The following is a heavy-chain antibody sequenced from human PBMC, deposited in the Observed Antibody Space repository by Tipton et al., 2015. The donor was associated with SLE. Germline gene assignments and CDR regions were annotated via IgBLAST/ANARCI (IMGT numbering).Heavy chain of an antibody. CDR1: GGTFSSYA. CDR3: ARDRGRVVVVPAATPGAFDI. Sequence: QSGPEVKKPGSSVKVSCKASGGTFSSYAISWVRQAPGQGLEWMGGIIPIFGTANYAQKFQGRVTITADESTSTAYMELSSLRSEDTAVYYCARDRGRVVVVPAATPGAFDIWGQGTMVTVSS. V-gene: IGHV1-69*01. D-gene: IGHD2-2*01. J-gene: IGHJ3*02. CDR2: IIPIFGTA.